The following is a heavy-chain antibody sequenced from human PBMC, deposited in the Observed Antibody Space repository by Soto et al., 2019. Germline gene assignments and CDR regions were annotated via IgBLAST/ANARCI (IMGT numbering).Heavy chain of an antibody. CDR1: GGSFSSGGYY. Sequence: SETLSLTCTVSGGSFSSGGYYWSWIRQHPGKGLEWIGYIYYSGSTYYNPSLKSRVTISVDTSKNQFSLKLSSVTAADTAVYYCARHYYDSSGYFDYWGQGTLVTVSS. J-gene: IGHJ4*02. V-gene: IGHV4-31*03. CDR3: ARHYYDSSGYFDY. D-gene: IGHD3-22*01. CDR2: IYYSGST.